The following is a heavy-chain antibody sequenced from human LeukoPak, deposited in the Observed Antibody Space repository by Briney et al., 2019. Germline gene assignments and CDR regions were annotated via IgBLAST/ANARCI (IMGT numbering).Heavy chain of an antibody. Sequence: GGSLRLSCAASGFIFRNYDMNWVRQAPGKGVEWVSFISSSGTGTRIYYVVSVKGRFTTSRDDATNSLYLEMNVLRAEDTAVYYCARDFCGGDCYSSWGQGTLVTVSS. V-gene: IGHV3-48*03. J-gene: IGHJ5*02. CDR3: ARDFCGGDCYSS. D-gene: IGHD2-21*02. CDR2: ISSSGTGTRI. CDR1: GFIFRNYD.